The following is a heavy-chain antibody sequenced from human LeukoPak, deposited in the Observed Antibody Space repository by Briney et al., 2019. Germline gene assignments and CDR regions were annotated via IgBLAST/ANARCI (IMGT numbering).Heavy chain of an antibody. CDR2: ISYDGSNK. Sequence: QPGGTLRLSCAATGFTFSSYAMHWVRQAPGKGLGQVAVISYDGSNKYYADSVKGRFTISRDNSKNTLYLQMNSLRAEDTAVYYCASGYSYGPNWFDPWGQGTLVTVSS. J-gene: IGHJ5*02. CDR3: ASGYSYGPNWFDP. CDR1: GFTFSSYA. V-gene: IGHV3-30*01. D-gene: IGHD5-18*01.